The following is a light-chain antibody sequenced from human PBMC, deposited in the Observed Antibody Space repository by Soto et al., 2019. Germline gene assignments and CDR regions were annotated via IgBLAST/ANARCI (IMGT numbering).Light chain of an antibody. CDR2: RAS. Sequence: DIQMTQSPLTLSASVGDRVTITCRASQTISRWLAWYQQKPGKAPKLLIYRASSLESGVPSRFSGSGSGTEFTLTISSMQSDDSATYYCQQYQTWTFGQGTKVEIK. CDR1: QTISRW. CDR3: QQYQTWT. V-gene: IGKV1-5*03. J-gene: IGKJ1*01.